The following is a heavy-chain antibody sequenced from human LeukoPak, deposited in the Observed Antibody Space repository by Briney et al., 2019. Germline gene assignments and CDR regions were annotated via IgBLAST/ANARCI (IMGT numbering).Heavy chain of an antibody. CDR3: ALLGYCSGGNCYPIDY. Sequence: ASVKVSCKASGYTFTTYGISWVRQAPGQGLEWMGWVSGNNGNTNYAQKLQGRVTMTTDTSTNTAYMELRSLRSDDTAVYYCALLGYCSGGNCYPIDYWGQGTLVTVSS. V-gene: IGHV1-18*01. J-gene: IGHJ4*02. CDR1: GYTFTTYG. CDR2: VSGNNGNT. D-gene: IGHD2-15*01.